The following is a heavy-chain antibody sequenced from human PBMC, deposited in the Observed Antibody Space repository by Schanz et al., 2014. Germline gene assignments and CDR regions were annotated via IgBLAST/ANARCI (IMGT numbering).Heavy chain of an antibody. CDR1: GGTFSSYS. Sequence: QVQLVQSGAEVKKPGSSVKVSCKASGGTFSSYSISWVRQAPGQGLEWMGWIVPIAGITNYAQRFQGRVTITADKSSDTAYMELSSLRSEDTAVYYCAREVGLYDRGWFDPWGQGTLVTVSS. J-gene: IGHJ5*02. CDR2: IVPIAGIT. V-gene: IGHV1-69*04. D-gene: IGHD3-22*01. CDR3: AREVGLYDRGWFDP.